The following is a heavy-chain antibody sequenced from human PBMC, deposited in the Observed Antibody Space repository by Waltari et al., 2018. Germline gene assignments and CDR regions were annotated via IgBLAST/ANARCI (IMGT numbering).Heavy chain of an antibody. J-gene: IGHJ3*01. D-gene: IGHD5-12*01. CDR1: CVSITRNRPY. V-gene: IGHV4-39*01. CDR2: VSCSGTT. CDR3: ATYIGASVGTAAFDV. Sequence: QLQLQESGPRLVRPSETLSLICRVSCVSITRNRPYWAWIRQSPGQGLEWIGTVSCSGTTYICPSLKSRVSVSRDTSKNQVSLILGSVTAADMAVYYCATYIGASVGTAAFDVWGQGTMVTVSS.